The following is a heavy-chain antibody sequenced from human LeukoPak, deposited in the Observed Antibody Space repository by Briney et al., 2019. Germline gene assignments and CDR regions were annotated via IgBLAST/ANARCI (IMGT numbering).Heavy chain of an antibody. CDR1: GFTFSKYS. CDR3: ARDFPTGYCSSTTCYRVFDY. J-gene: IGHJ4*02. V-gene: IGHV3-48*01. D-gene: IGHD2-2*01. Sequence: GGSLRLSCAASGFTFSKYSMNWVRQAPGKGLEWVSYISSYSNTIYYADSVKGRFTISRDNAKNSLYLQMNSLRAEDTAVYYCARDFPTGYCSSTTCYRVFDYWGQGTLVTVSS. CDR2: ISSYSNTI.